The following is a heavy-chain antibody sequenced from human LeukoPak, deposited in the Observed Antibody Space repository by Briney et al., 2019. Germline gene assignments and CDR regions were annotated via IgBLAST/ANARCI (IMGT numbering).Heavy chain of an antibody. CDR2: INPNSGGT. Sequence: ASVKVSCKASGYTFTGYYMHWVRQAPGQGLEWMGWINPNSGGTNYAQKFQGRVTMTRDTSISTAYMELSRLRSDDTAVYYCARFKGGGYNYVDYWGQGTLVTVSS. D-gene: IGHD5-24*01. CDR3: ARFKGGGYNYVDY. CDR1: GYTFTGYY. V-gene: IGHV1-2*02. J-gene: IGHJ4*02.